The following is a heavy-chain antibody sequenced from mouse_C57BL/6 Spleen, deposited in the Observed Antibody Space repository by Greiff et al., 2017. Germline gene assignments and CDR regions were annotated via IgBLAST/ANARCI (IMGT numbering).Heavy chain of an antibody. V-gene: IGHV1-55*01. CDR1: GYTFTSYW. CDR3: ALIYDGYSAWFAY. J-gene: IGHJ3*01. Sequence: QVHVKQPGAELVKPGASVKMSCKASGYTFTSYWITWVKQRPGQGLEWIGDIYPGSGSTNYNEKFKSKATLTVDTSSSTAYMQLSSLTSEDSAVYYCALIYDGYSAWFAYWGQGTLVTVSA. CDR2: IYPGSGST. D-gene: IGHD2-3*01.